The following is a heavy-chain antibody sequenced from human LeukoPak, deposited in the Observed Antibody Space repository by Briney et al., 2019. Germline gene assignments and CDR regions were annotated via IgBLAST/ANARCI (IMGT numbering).Heavy chain of an antibody. D-gene: IGHD6-13*01. CDR3: AKDHGGIAI. CDR2: ISYDGSNK. Sequence: GGSLKISCAASGFTFSSYGMHWVRQAPGKGLEWVAVISYDGSNKYYADSVKGRFTISRDNSKNTLYLQMNSLRAEDTAVYYCAKDHGGIAIWGQGTMVTVSS. V-gene: IGHV3-30*18. CDR1: GFTFSSYG. J-gene: IGHJ3*02.